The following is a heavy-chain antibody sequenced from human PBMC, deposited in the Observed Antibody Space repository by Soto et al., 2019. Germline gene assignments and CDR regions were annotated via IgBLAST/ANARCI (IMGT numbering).Heavy chain of an antibody. CDR3: AREGTRGGFLNWFDP. V-gene: IGHV3-48*02. CDR2: ISSSSSTI. CDR1: GFTFSSYS. Sequence: GGSLRLSCAASGFTFSSYSMNWVRQAPGKGLEWVSYISSSSSTIYYADSVKGRFTISRDNAKNSLYLQMNSLRDEDTAVYYWAREGTRGGFLNWFDPWGQGTQVTVSS. J-gene: IGHJ5*02. D-gene: IGHD3-10*01.